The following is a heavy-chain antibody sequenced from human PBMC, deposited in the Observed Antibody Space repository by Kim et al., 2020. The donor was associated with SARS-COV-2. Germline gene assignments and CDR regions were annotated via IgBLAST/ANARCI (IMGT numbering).Heavy chain of an antibody. CDR1: GYTFTSYA. V-gene: IGHV7-4-1*02. CDR2: INTNTRNP. Sequence: ASVKVSCKASGYTFTSYAMNWVRQAPGQGLEWMGWINTNTRNPTYAQGFTGRFVFSLDTSVSTAYLQISSLKAEDTAVYYCARDAYCSSTSCRGGYYYFYMDVWGKGTTVTVSS. J-gene: IGHJ6*03. D-gene: IGHD2-2*01. CDR3: ARDAYCSSTSCRGGYYYFYMDV.